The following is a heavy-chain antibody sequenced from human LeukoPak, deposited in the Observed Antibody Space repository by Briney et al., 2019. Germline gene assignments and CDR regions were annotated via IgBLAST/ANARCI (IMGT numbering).Heavy chain of an antibody. CDR3: ARENSGSYGEFDY. J-gene: IGHJ4*02. CDR1: GGSISSYY. V-gene: IGHV4-4*07. Sequence: TETLSLTCTVSGGSISSYYWSWIRQPAGKGLEWIGRIYTSGSTNYNASLKSRVSMSVDTSKNQFSLKLSSVTAADTAVFYCARENSGSYGEFDYWGQGTLVTVSS. D-gene: IGHD1-26*01. CDR2: IYTSGST.